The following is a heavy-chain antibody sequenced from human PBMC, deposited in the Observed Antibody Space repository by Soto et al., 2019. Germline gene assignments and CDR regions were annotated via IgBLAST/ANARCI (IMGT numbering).Heavy chain of an antibody. CDR1: GDSISSYY. V-gene: IGHV4-59*08. Sequence: PSETLSLTCAVSGDSISSYYWSWIRQPPGKGLEWIGYIYYGGSTKYNPSLKSRGTISVDTSRNQFSLKLSSVTAADTAVYYCARRAGYCGSNSCSYYFDYWGQGTLVTAPQ. CDR3: ARRAGYCGSNSCSYYFDY. CDR2: IYYGGST. D-gene: IGHD2-2*01. J-gene: IGHJ4*02.